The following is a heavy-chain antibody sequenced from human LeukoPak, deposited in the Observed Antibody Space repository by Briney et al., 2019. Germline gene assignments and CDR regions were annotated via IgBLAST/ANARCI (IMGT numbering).Heavy chain of an antibody. D-gene: IGHD3-22*01. CDR1: GFTFSSYS. CDR3: AKDLGGIVVITNDAFDI. J-gene: IGHJ3*02. V-gene: IGHV3-23*01. CDR2: ISGSGGST. Sequence: PGGSLRLSCATSGFTFSSYSMHWVRQAPGKGLEWVSAISGSGGSTYYADSVKGRFTISRDNSKNTLYLQMNSLRAEDTAVYYCAKDLGGIVVITNDAFDIWGQGTMVTVSS.